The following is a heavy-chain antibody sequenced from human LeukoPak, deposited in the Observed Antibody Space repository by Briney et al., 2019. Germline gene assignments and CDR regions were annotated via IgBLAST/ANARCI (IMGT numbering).Heavy chain of an antibody. CDR1: GFTFDDHG. J-gene: IGHJ4*02. D-gene: IGHD3-10*01. CDR3: AKYVFSYGSGSYLAH. Sequence: GGSLRLSCAASGFTFDDHGMSWVRQAPGKGLEWVSGINWNGGSTGYADSVRGRFIVSRDNSQNTVNLEIHSLRAEDTAIYYCAKYVFSYGSGSYLAHWGQGTLVTVSS. CDR2: INWNGGST. V-gene: IGHV3-20*04.